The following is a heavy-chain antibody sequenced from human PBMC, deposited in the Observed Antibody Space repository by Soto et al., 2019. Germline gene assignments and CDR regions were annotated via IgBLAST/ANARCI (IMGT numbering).Heavy chain of an antibody. J-gene: IGHJ4*02. V-gene: IGHV4-34*01. CDR1: GGSVSGYY. CDR3: ARGLAYYFDY. CDR2: INHSGST. Sequence: SETLSLTCAVYGGSVSGYYWSWIRQPPGKGLEWIGEINHSGSTNYNPSLKSRVTISVDTSKNQFSLKLSSVTAADTAVYYCARGLAYYFDYWGQGTLVTVSS.